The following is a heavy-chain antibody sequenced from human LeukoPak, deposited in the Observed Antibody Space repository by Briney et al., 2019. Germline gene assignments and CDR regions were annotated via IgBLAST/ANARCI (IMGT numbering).Heavy chain of an antibody. D-gene: IGHD6-19*01. J-gene: IGHJ3*02. CDR1: GFTFTSSA. V-gene: IGHV1-58*02. CDR3: AAAQYSSGWYVVDDAFDI. CDR2: IVVGSGNT. Sequence: SVKVSCKASGFTFTSSAMQWVRQARGQRLEWIGWIVVGSGNTNYAQKLQERVTITRDMSTSTAYMELSSLRSEDTAVYYCAAAQYSSGWYVVDDAFDIWGQGTMVTVSS.